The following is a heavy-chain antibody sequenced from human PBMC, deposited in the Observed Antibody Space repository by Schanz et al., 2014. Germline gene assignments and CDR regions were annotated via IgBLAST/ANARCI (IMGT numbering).Heavy chain of an antibody. J-gene: IGHJ5*02. CDR1: GGTFSSFG. D-gene: IGHD3-22*01. CDR2: IIPSLGLA. CDR3: AREVGLYDRGWFDP. Sequence: VQLEQSGAEVKKPGSSMKVSCKASGGTFSSFGINWVRQAPGQGLEWMGRIIPSLGLAKYEQKFQDKVTITADKSSDTAYMELSSLRSEDTAVYYCAREVGLYDRGWFDPWGQGTLVTVSS. V-gene: IGHV1-69*04.